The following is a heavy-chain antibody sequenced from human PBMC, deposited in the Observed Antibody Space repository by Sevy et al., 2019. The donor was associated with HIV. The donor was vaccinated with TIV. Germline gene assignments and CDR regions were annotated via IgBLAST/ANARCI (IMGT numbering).Heavy chain of an antibody. D-gene: IGHD3-10*01. CDR3: ARGYGSGTPTGYYYYGMDV. CDR1: GYTFTGYY. J-gene: IGHJ6*02. Sequence: ASVKVSCKASGYTFTGYYMHWVRQAPGQGLEWMGWINPNRGGTNYAQKFQGRVTMTRDTSISTAYMELSRLRSDDTAVYYCARGYGSGTPTGYYYYGMDVWGQGTTVTVSS. CDR2: INPNRGGT. V-gene: IGHV1-2*02.